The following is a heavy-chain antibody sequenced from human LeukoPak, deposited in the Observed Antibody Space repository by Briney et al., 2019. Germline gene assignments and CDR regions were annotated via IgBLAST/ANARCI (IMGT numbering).Heavy chain of an antibody. V-gene: IGHV4-31*03. Sequence: PSETLSLTCTVSGGSISGGGYYWSWIRQHPGKGLEWIGYIYYSGSTYYNPSLKSRVTISVDTSKDQFSLKLSSVTAADTAVYYCARDSRGWTTVTTSDYGMDVWGQGTTVTVSS. J-gene: IGHJ6*02. CDR1: GGSISGGGYY. D-gene: IGHD4-17*01. CDR3: ARDSRGWTTVTTSDYGMDV. CDR2: IYYSGST.